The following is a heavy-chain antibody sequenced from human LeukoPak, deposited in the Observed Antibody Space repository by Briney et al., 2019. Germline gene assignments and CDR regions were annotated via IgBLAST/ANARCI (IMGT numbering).Heavy chain of an antibody. J-gene: IGHJ3*02. CDR1: GFTFDDYA. D-gene: IGHD3-22*01. Sequence: PGGSLRLSCAASGFTFDDYAMHWVRQAPGKGLEWVSGISWNSGSIGYADSVKGRFTISRDNAKKSLYLQMNSLRAEDTALYYCAKTGYYESSGDAFDIWGQGTMVTVSS. V-gene: IGHV3-9*01. CDR3: AKTGYYESSGDAFDI. CDR2: ISWNSGSI.